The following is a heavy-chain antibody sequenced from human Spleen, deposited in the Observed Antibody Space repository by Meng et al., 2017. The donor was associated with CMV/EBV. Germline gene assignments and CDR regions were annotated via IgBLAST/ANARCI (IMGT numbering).Heavy chain of an antibody. D-gene: IGHD2-2*01. V-gene: IGHV1-2*02. CDR2: INPNSGAT. CDR1: FTGHH. Sequence: FTGHHLHWVRQVPGQGLDWMGWINPNSGATDYAQNFQDRVTMTRDTSISTAYMELNWLRSDDTAMYYCARDWDIVVVPAAPYNWFDPWGQGTLVTVSS. CDR3: ARDWDIVVVPAAPYNWFDP. J-gene: IGHJ5*02.